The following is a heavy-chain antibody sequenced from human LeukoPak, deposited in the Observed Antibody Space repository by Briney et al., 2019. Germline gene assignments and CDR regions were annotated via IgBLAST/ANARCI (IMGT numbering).Heavy chain of an antibody. CDR2: IYTSGST. CDR3: AREGYGDMLDP. CDR1: GGSISGYY. Sequence: SETLSLTCTVSGGSISGYYWSWIRQPAGKGLVWIGRIYTSGSTNYNASLKSRVAMSVDTSKNQFSLKLSSVTAADTAVYYCAREGYGDMLDPWGQGTLVTVSS. J-gene: IGHJ5*02. D-gene: IGHD4-17*01. V-gene: IGHV4-4*07.